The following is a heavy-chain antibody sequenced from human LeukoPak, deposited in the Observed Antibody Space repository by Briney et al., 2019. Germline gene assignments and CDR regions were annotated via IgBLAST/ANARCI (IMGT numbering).Heavy chain of an antibody. CDR1: GGSISSSNW. J-gene: IGHJ4*02. Sequence: KPSETLSLTCAVSGGSISSSNWWSWVRQPPGKGLEWIGEIYHSGSTNYNPSLKSRVTISVDKSKNQFSLKLSSVTAADTAVYYCARDRAPWDSSGSPPVYWGQGTLVTVSS. D-gene: IGHD3-22*01. CDR3: ARDRAPWDSSGSPPVY. CDR2: IYHSGST. V-gene: IGHV4-4*02.